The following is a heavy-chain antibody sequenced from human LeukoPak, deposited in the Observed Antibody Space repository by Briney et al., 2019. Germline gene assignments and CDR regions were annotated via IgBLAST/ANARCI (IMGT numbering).Heavy chain of an antibody. D-gene: IGHD2-15*01. Sequence: GGSLRLSCAASGFTFSSYSKNWVRQAPGKGLEWVTYISSSGSTTFYADSVKGRFTISRDNAQNSHYLQMNSLRVDDTTIYYCARAGGPPHYYYYYMDVWGNGTTVTVSS. J-gene: IGHJ6*03. CDR3: ARAGGPPHYYYYYMDV. CDR1: GFTFSSYS. CDR2: ISSSGSTT. V-gene: IGHV3-48*04.